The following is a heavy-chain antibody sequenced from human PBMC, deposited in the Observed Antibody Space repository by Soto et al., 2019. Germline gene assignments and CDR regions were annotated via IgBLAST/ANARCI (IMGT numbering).Heavy chain of an antibody. CDR3: AKNLPRTGRFDY. Sequence: SETLSLTCTVSGGSISRYCWRWIRQPSGKGLEWIGRIYPSGSTNYSPSLKSRVTMSVDTSKNQLSLKLSSVTAADTAVYYCAKNLPRTGRFDYWGQGTVVTVSS. J-gene: IGHJ4*02. CDR1: GGSISRYC. V-gene: IGHV4-4*07. CDR2: IYPSGST.